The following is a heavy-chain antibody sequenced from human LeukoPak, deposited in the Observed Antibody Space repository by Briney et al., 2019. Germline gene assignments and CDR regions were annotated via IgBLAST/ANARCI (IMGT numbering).Heavy chain of an antibody. V-gene: IGHV2-5*01. D-gene: IGHD3-3*01. CDR3: ARSKPQYDFWSNGRIHWFDP. CDR1: GFSLSTSGVV. CDR2: IYWYDDK. Sequence: SGPTLVNPTQTLTLTCTFSGFSLSTSGVVVGWIRQPPGKALEWLALIYWYDDKRYSPSLKSRLTITKDTSKNQVVLTMTNMDPVDTATYYCARSKPQYDFWSNGRIHWFDPWGQGTLVTVSS. J-gene: IGHJ5*02.